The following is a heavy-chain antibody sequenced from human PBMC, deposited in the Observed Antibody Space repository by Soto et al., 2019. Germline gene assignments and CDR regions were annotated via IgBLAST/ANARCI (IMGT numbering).Heavy chain of an antibody. V-gene: IGHV3-74*01. CDR3: ARDGGRGGDLDH. J-gene: IGHJ4*02. Sequence: EVPLVESGGGLVQPGGSLRLSCAASGFTCSNYWMDWVRRATGKGLVWVSRIKRDGSSISYADSVKGRVTISRDNAKNTLYLQMNSLRAEDTAVYYCARDGGRGGDLDHWGQGTLVTVSS. CDR2: IKRDGSSI. D-gene: IGHD2-21*02. CDR1: GFTCSNYW.